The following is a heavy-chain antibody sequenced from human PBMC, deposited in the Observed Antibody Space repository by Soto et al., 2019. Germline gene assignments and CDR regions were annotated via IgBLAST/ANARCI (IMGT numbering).Heavy chain of an antibody. D-gene: IGHD5-18*01. J-gene: IGHJ4*02. Sequence: SGPTLLNPTRTLTLTCTFSFFSLSTSGVGVGWIRQPPGKALEWLALIYWNDDKRYSPSLKSRLTITKDTSKNQVVLTMTNMDPVDTATYYCEQSIMRYGYLSHYYFDYWGQGTLVTVSS. CDR1: FFSLSTSGVG. CDR3: EQSIMRYGYLSHYYFDY. V-gene: IGHV2-5*01. CDR2: IYWNDDK.